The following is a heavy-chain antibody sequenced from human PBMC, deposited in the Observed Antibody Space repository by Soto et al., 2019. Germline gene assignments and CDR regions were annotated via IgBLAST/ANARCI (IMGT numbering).Heavy chain of an antibody. D-gene: IGHD2-2*01. J-gene: IGHJ4*02. V-gene: IGHV3-30*18. Sequence: GGSLRLSCAASGFTFSSYGMHWVRQAPGKGLEWVAVISYDGSNKYYADSVKGRFTISRNNSKNTLYLQMNSLRAEDTAVYYCAKADIVVVPAAASLDYWGQGTLVTVSS. CDR1: GFTFSSYG. CDR2: ISYDGSNK. CDR3: AKADIVVVPAAASLDY.